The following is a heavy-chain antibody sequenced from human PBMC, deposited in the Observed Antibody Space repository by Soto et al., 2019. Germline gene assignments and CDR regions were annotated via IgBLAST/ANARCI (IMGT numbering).Heavy chain of an antibody. CDR1: GFTFSSYA. D-gene: IGHD2-2*01. CDR2: ISYDGSNK. V-gene: IGHV3-30-3*01. CDR3: ARDRSCSSTSCYFNYYYGMDV. J-gene: IGHJ6*02. Sequence: QVQLVESGGGVVQPGRSLRLSCAASGFTFSSYAMHWVRQAPGKGLEWVAVISYDGSNKYYADSVKGRFTISRDNSENTLYLQMTSLRAEDTAVYYCARDRSCSSTSCYFNYYYGMDVWGQGTTVTVSS.